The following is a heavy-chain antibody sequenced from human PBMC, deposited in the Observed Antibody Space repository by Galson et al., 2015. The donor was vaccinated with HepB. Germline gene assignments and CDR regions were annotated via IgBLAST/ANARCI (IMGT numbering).Heavy chain of an antibody. CDR3: ARGALGATTGFGY. V-gene: IGHV6-1*01. D-gene: IGHD1-26*01. CDR1: GDSVSSKSAA. J-gene: IGHJ4*02. Sequence: CAISGDSVSSKSAAWNWIRQSPSRGLEWLGRTYYRSKWYNDYAVSVKSRITINPDSSKNQFSLQLNSVTPEDTAVYFCARGALGATTGFGYWGQGTLVTVSS. CDR2: TYYRSKWYN.